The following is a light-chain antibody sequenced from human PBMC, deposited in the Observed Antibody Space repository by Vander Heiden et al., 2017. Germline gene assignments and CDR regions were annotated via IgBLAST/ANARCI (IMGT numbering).Light chain of an antibody. J-gene: IGKJ1*01. V-gene: IGKV1-27*01. CDR2: AAS. CDR1: HGISNY. Sequence: DIQMTQSPSSLSASVGDRVTITCRASHGISNYLAWYQQKPGKVPKLLIYAASTLQSGVPSRFSGSGSGIDFTLTISSLQPEDVATYYCQKYNSAPPWTFGQGTKVEIK. CDR3: QKYNSAPPWT.